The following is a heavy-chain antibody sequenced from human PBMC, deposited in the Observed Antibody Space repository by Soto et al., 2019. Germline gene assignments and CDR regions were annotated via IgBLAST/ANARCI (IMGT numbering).Heavy chain of an antibody. CDR1: GGSISSYY. V-gene: IGHV4-59*01. CDR2: IYYSGST. D-gene: IGHD2-15*01. CDR3: ARVVGYCSGGSCPGPVGYYYYMAV. J-gene: IGHJ6*03. Sequence: KASETLSLTCTVSGGSISSYYWSWIRQPPGKGLEWIGYIYYSGSTNYNPSLKSRVTISVDTSKNQFSLKLSSVTAADTAVYYCARVVGYCSGGSCPGPVGYYYYMAVWGKGTTVTVSS.